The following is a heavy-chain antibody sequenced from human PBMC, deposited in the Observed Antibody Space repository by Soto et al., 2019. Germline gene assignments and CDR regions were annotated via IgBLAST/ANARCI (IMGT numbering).Heavy chain of an antibody. CDR3: ASDYRAYERHQRFEN. V-gene: IGHV1-46*03. J-gene: IGHJ3*02. CDR1: GDTFSRHY. D-gene: IGHD2-2*01. Sequence: QEQLVQSGAEVKKPGASVTISCKASGDTFSRHYIHWVRQAPGQGLEWMGVIHPTGASTSYAQKFQDRVTVTRDTSTSTISMELRSLRSEDTAVDFCASDYRAYERHQRFENWGQGTMVTVSS. CDR2: IHPTGAST.